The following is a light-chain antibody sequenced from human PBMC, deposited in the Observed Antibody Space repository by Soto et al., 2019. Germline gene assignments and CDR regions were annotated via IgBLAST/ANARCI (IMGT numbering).Light chain of an antibody. CDR2: GAS. Sequence: EIVLTQSPGTLSLSPEERSTLSCQASQSVSSSYLAWYQQKPGQAPRLLIYGASSRATGIPDRFSGSGSGTDFTLTISRLEPEDFAVYYCQQYGSSPPTFGQGTKVDIK. CDR3: QQYGSSPPT. CDR1: QSVSSSY. V-gene: IGKV3-20*01. J-gene: IGKJ1*01.